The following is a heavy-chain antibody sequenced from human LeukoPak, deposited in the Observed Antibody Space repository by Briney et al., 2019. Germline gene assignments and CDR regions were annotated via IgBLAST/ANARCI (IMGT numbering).Heavy chain of an antibody. CDR2: ISYDGRQN. CDR1: GFIFSTYA. CDR3: ARVYLERLTAGYFDH. D-gene: IGHD2-8*01. V-gene: IGHV3-30*04. Sequence: PGRSLRLSCAASGFIFSTYAMNWVRQAPGKGLEWVAVISYDGRQNYYADSVKGRFTISRDNSKNTLYLQMNSLRDEDSAAYYCARVYLERLTAGYFDHWGQGTWVTVSP. J-gene: IGHJ4*02.